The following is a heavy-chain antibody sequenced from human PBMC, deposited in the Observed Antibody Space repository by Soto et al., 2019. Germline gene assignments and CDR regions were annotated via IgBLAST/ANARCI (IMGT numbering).Heavy chain of an antibody. J-gene: IGHJ6*02. Sequence: ASGKVSCKAPGYSFTDYHIHWVRQAPGQGLEWLGRINPKSGVTSTAQKFQGWVTMTRDRSISTVYMELTRLRSDDTAVYFCARGHSTDCSNGVCSFFYNHEMDVWGQGTTVTVSS. V-gene: IGHV1-2*04. CDR2: INPKSGVT. CDR1: GYSFTDYH. CDR3: ARGHSTDCSNGVCSFFYNHEMDV. D-gene: IGHD2-8*01.